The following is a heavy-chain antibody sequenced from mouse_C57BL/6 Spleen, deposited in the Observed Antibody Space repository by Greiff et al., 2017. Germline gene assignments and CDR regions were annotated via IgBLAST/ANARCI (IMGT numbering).Heavy chain of an antibody. J-gene: IGHJ2*01. CDR1: GFTFSDYG. CDR3: ARSGFYYGSSLDY. V-gene: IGHV5-17*01. Sequence: EVHLVESGGGLVKPGGSLKLSCAASGFTFSDYGMHWVRQAPEKGLEWVAYISSGSSTIYYADTVKGRFTISRDNAKNTLFLQMTSLRSEDTAMYYCARSGFYYGSSLDYWGQGTTLTVSS. CDR2: ISSGSSTI. D-gene: IGHD1-1*01.